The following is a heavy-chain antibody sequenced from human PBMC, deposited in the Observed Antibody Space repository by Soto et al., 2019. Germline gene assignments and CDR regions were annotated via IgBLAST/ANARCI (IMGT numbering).Heavy chain of an antibody. V-gene: IGHV4-31*03. CDR3: ARDTGPSYNYYGMDV. CDR1: GGSISSGGYY. D-gene: IGHD3-10*01. J-gene: IGHJ6*02. CDR2: IFDSGST. Sequence: LSLTCTVSGGSISSGGYYWTWIRQQKGLEWIGYIFDSGSTYYNPSLKSRITISVDTSKNQFSLKLSSVTAADTAVYYCARDTGPSYNYYGMDVWGQGTTVTVSS.